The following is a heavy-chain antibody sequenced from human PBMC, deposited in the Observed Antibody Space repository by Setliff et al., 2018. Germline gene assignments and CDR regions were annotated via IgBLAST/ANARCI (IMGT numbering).Heavy chain of an antibody. Sequence: SETLSLTCTVSGGSISSSSYYWGWIRQPPGKGLEWIGSIYYSGSTYYNPSLKSRVTMSVDTSKNQFSLKLSSVTAADTAVYYCAREQWLDPPGYYYMDVWAKGTTVTVSS. J-gene: IGHJ6*03. CDR2: IYYSGST. D-gene: IGHD6-19*01. CDR1: GGSISSSSYY. CDR3: AREQWLDPPGYYYMDV. V-gene: IGHV4-39*07.